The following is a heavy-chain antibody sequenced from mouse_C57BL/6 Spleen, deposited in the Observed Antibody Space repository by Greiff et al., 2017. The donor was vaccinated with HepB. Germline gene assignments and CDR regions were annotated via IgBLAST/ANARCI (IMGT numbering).Heavy chain of an antibody. CDR3: ARDTGTEGFDY. CDR2: IHPNSGST. Sequence: VQLQQPGAELVKPGASVKLSCKASGYTFTSYWMHWVKQRPGQGLEWIGMIHPNSGSTNYNEKFKSKATLTVDKSSSTAYMQLSSLTSEDSAVYYCARDTGTEGFDYWGQGTTLTVSS. D-gene: IGHD4-1*01. V-gene: IGHV1-64*01. J-gene: IGHJ2*01. CDR1: GYTFTSYW.